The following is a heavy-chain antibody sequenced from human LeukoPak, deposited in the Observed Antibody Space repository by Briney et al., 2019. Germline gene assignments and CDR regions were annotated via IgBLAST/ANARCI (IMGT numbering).Heavy chain of an antibody. CDR3: ASNTGTVFDY. J-gene: IGHJ4*02. CDR2: VYYSGST. V-gene: IGHV4-59*01. D-gene: IGHD7-27*01. Sequence: SETLSLTCTVSGDFITAYYWSWIRQPPGKGLEWIGYVYYSGSTEYNPSLRSRVTMSLEMSKQQFSLNLTSVTAADTAVYYCASNTGTVFDYWGQGALVTVSS. CDR1: GDFITAYY.